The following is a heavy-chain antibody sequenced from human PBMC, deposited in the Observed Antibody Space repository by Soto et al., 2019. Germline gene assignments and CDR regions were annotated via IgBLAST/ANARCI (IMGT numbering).Heavy chain of an antibody. Sequence: EVQLVESGGGLVKPGGSLRLSCAASGFTFNTYTMNWVRQAPGKGLEWVSSISSSSNYIYYADAVKGRFTISRDNDKNDVAQQMSTLRAETTAVYYSAGGYSPADYRGKGTLVTVSS. D-gene: IGHD5-18*01. V-gene: IGHV3-21*02. CDR2: ISSSSNYI. J-gene: IGHJ4*02. CDR3: AGGYSPADY. CDR1: GFTFNTYT.